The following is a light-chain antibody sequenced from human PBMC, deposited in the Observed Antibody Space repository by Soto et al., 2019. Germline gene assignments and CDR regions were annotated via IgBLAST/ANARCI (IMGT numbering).Light chain of an antibody. CDR2: KAS. Sequence: DRQMTLSPSTLSASVRDRVTITCLASESIRSWLAWYQQKAGKAPKLLIYKASIVEGGVPSRFSGSGSGTEFTLTISNLQPDDFASYCCQQYNTYPWTFGQGTKVDI. V-gene: IGKV1-5*03. CDR1: ESIRSW. J-gene: IGKJ1*01. CDR3: QQYNTYPWT.